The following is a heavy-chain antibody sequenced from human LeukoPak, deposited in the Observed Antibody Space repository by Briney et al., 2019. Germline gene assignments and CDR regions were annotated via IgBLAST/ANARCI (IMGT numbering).Heavy chain of an antibody. V-gene: IGHV4-38-2*01. CDR1: GYSISSGYY. J-gene: IGHJ5*02. Sequence: SETLSLTCAVSGYSISSGYYWGWIRQPPGKGLERIGRIYHSGSTYYNPSLKSRVTISVDTSKNQFYLKLSSVTAADTAVYYCARGGGAAAVAYWFDPWGQGTLVTVSS. D-gene: IGHD6-13*01. CDR2: IYHSGST. CDR3: ARGGGAAAVAYWFDP.